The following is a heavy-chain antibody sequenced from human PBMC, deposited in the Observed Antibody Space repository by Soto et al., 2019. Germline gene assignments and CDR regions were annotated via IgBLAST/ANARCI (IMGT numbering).Heavy chain of an antibody. CDR2: INHSGST. V-gene: IGHV4-34*02. J-gene: IGHJ4*02. D-gene: IGHD3-9*01. CDR3: AASGGFVWLLHRGYHFDY. CDR1: GGSFTGYY. Sequence: QVHLQQWGAGLLEPSETLSLTCAVYGGSFTGYYWSWIRQPPGKGLEWIGEINHSGSTHYSPSLKSRVTISLDTSKNQFSLQRTSVTAADTAVYYCAASGGFVWLLHRGYHFDYWGQGTLVSVFS.